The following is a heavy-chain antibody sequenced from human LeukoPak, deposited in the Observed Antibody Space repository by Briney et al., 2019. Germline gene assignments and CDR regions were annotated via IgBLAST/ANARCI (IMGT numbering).Heavy chain of an antibody. V-gene: IGHV4-39*01. CDR3: ASVGRGGQGGYYYYYYMDV. D-gene: IGHD3-10*01. J-gene: IGHJ6*03. Sequence: GSLRLSCAASGFTVSSNYMSWIRQPPGKGLEWIGSIYYSGSTYYNPSLKSRVTISVDTSKNQFSLKLSSVTAADTAVYYCASVGRGGQGGYYYYYYMDVWGKGTTVTISS. CDR2: IYYSGST. CDR1: GFTVSSNY.